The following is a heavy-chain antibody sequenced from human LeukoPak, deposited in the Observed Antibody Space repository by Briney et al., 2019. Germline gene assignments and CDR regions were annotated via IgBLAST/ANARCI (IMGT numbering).Heavy chain of an antibody. CDR3: ARSMVRGVIRPDYFDY. D-gene: IGHD3-10*01. V-gene: IGHV3-30*04. CDR2: ISYDGSNK. J-gene: IGHJ4*02. Sequence: GSLRLSCAASGFTFSSYAMHWVRPAPGKGLGWVAVISYDGSNKYYADSVKGRFTISRDNSKNTLYLQMNSLRAEDTAVYYCARSMVRGVIRPDYFDYWGQGTLVTVSS. CDR1: GFTFSSYA.